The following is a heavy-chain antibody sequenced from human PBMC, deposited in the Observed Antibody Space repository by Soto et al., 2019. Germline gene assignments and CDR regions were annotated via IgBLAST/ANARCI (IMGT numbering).Heavy chain of an antibody. CDR3: TKANRYCSGANCFTFDY. Sequence: GGSLRLSCAASGFTFSTYSMNWVRQAPGKGLEWVSYISSGSATIYYADSVKGRFTISRDNAKNTLYLQMNSLRAEDTAVYYCTKANRYCSGANCFTFDYWGLGTLVTVSS. CDR2: ISSGSATI. J-gene: IGHJ4*02. V-gene: IGHV3-48*01. CDR1: GFTFSTYS. D-gene: IGHD2-15*01.